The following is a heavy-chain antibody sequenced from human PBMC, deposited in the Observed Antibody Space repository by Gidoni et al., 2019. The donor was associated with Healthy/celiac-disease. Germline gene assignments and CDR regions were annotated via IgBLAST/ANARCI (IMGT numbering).Heavy chain of an antibody. CDR2: ISWNSGSI. J-gene: IGHJ4*02. CDR1: GFTFDDYA. CDR3: AKDRVTGSGWYV. D-gene: IGHD6-19*01. V-gene: IGHV3-9*01. Sequence: EVQLVESGGGLVQPGRSLRLSCAASGFTFDDYAMHWVRPAPGKGLEWVSGISWNSGSIGYADSVKGRFTISRDNAKNSLYLQMNSLRAEDTALYYCAKDRVTGSGWYVWGQGTLVTVSS.